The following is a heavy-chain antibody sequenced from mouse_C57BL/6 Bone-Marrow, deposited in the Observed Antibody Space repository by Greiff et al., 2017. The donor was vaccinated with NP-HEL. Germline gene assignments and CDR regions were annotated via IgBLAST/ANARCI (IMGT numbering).Heavy chain of an antibody. CDR2: ILPGSGST. V-gene: IGHV1-9*01. D-gene: IGHD2-2*01. CDR3: AREDLLWLRRGYFDV. J-gene: IGHJ1*03. CDR1: GYTFTGYW. Sequence: VKLQQSGAELMKPGASVKLSCKATGYTFTGYWIEWVKQRPGHGLEWIGEILPGSGSTNYNEKFKGKATFTADTSSNTAYMQLSSLTTEDSAIYYCAREDLLWLRRGYFDVWGTGTTVTVSS.